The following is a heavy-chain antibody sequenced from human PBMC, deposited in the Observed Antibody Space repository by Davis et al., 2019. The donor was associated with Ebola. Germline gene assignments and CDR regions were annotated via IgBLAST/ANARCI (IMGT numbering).Heavy chain of an antibody. CDR1: GGSFSDYY. CDR3: ARGPFWSGYPLDY. CDR2: VNPSGST. Sequence: SETLSLTCAVYGGSFSDYYWSWIRQPPGKGLEWIGEVNPSGSTNYSPSLRSRVTISVDTSKNQFSLKLSSVTAADTAVYYCARGPFWSGYPLDYWGQGTLVTVSS. D-gene: IGHD3-3*01. V-gene: IGHV4-34*01. J-gene: IGHJ4*02.